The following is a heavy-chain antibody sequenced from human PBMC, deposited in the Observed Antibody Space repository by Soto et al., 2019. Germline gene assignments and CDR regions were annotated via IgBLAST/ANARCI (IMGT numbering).Heavy chain of an antibody. CDR2: ISAYNGNT. Sequence: ASVKVSCKAPGYTFTSYGISWVRQAPGQGLEWMGWISAYNGNTNYAQKLQGRVTMTTDTSTSTAYMELRSLRSDDTAVYYCARVLLWFGELHSYYYYYYMDVWGKGTTVTVSS. V-gene: IGHV1-18*01. CDR3: ARVLLWFGELHSYYYYYYMDV. D-gene: IGHD3-10*01. CDR1: GYTFTSYG. J-gene: IGHJ6*03.